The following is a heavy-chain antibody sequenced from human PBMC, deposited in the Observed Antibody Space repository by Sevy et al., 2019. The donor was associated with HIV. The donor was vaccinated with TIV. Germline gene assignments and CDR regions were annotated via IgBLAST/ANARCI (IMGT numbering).Heavy chain of an antibody. V-gene: IGHV3-23*01. J-gene: IGHJ4*02. CDR2: ISGSAFNI. Sequence: GGSLRLSCAASGFTFNTYAMSWVRQAPGKGLEWVSAISGSAFNIYYPDSVKGRLTISRDNSKNTLYLQMNSLRAEDTAVYYCAKEGPGYNYDSSGSFDYWGQGTLVTVSS. CDR1: GFTFNTYA. D-gene: IGHD3-22*01. CDR3: AKEGPGYNYDSSGSFDY.